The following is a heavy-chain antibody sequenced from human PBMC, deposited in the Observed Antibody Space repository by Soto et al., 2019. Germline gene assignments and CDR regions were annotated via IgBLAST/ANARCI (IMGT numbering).Heavy chain of an antibody. CDR1: GYTFTGYY. V-gene: IGHV1-2*04. CDR2: INPNSGGT. J-gene: IGHJ5*02. CDR3: AISPSTEIFGVVTDYNWFDP. D-gene: IGHD3-3*01. Sequence: ASVKVSCKASGYTFTGYYMHWVRQAPGQGLEWMGWINPNSGGTNYAQKFQGWATMTRDTSISTAYMELSRLRSDDTAVYYCAISPSTEIFGVVTDYNWFDPWGQGTLVTVSS.